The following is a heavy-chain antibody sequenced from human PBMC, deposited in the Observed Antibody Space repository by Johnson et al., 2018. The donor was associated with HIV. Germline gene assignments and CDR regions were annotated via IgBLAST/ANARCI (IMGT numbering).Heavy chain of an antibody. Sequence: VQLVESGGGVVQPGRSLRASCAASGFGFSRYVMHWVRQAPGKGLEWVSGISWNSGSIGYADSVKGRFTIARDNAKNTLYLELKSLRSEDTALYYCARHAGGDFTYGLFQHWGRGTLVTVSS. J-gene: IGHJ1*01. D-gene: IGHD4-17*01. CDR2: ISWNSGSI. CDR1: GFGFSRYV. CDR3: ARHAGGDFTYGLFQH. V-gene: IGHV3-9*01.